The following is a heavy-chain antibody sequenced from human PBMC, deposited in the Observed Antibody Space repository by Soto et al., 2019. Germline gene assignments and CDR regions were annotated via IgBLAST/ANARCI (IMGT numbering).Heavy chain of an antibody. V-gene: IGHV1-8*01. CDR3: ARGINYYDSGDDAFDI. Sequence: QVQLVQSGAEVKKPGASVKVSCKASGYTFTSYDINWVRQATGQGLEWMGWMNPNSGNTGYAQKFQGRVTMTRNTSISTAYMELSSLRSEDTAVCYCARGINYYDSGDDAFDIWGQGTMVTVSS. J-gene: IGHJ3*02. D-gene: IGHD3-10*01. CDR1: GYTFTSYD. CDR2: MNPNSGNT.